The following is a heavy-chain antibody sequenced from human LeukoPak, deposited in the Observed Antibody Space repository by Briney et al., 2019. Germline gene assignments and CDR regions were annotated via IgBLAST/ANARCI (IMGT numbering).Heavy chain of an antibody. CDR2: ISAYNGNT. CDR3: ARAPEYYYGSGIYRAHDAFDI. Sequence: ASVKVSFKASGYTFTSYGISWVRQAPGQGREWMGWISAYNGNTNYAQKLQGRVTMTTDTSTSTAYMELRSLRSDDTAVYYCARAPEYYYGSGIYRAHDAFDIWGQGTMVTVSS. J-gene: IGHJ3*02. CDR1: GYTFTSYG. D-gene: IGHD3-10*01. V-gene: IGHV1-18*01.